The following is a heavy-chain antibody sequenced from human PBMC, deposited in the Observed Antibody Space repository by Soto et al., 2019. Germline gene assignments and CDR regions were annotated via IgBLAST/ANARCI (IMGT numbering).Heavy chain of an antibody. CDR1: GGSFSGYY. Sequence: SETLSLTCAVYGGSFSGYYWTWIRQPPGTGLEWIGEINHSGSTNYNPSLKSRVTISVDTSKNQFSLKLTSVTAADTAVYYCGSDKISDLLDYWSQGTLVIVSS. V-gene: IGHV4-34*01. CDR3: GSDKISDLLDY. J-gene: IGHJ4*02. D-gene: IGHD2-15*01. CDR2: INHSGST.